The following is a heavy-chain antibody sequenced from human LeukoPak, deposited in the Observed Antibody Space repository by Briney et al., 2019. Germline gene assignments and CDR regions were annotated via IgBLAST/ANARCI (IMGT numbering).Heavy chain of an antibody. D-gene: IGHD3-10*01. CDR1: GFSFRSYA. V-gene: IGHV3-23*01. CDR2: ISDNSGST. Sequence: GGSLRLSCVASGFSFRSYAMNWVRQAPEKGLEWVSSISDNSGSTYYADSVKGRFTISRDNSKNTMYLEMSSLRAEDTAVYYCAKGHYYGSGSLDYWGQGTLVTVSS. J-gene: IGHJ4*02. CDR3: AKGHYYGSGSLDY.